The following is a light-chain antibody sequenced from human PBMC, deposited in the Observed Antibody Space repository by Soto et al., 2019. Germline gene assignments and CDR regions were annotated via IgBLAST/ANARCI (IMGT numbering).Light chain of an antibody. V-gene: IGKV3-20*01. CDR1: QRSSYSS. CDR3: QQYARPPFA. J-gene: IGKJ2*01. CDR2: DAF. Sequence: ELVLTQSPGTLSLSPRERATLSCRVSQRSSYSSLAWHQQKPGQAPRLLLYDAFSRATGIPDRVSGSGSGTGFTLTICRLEPEDFAVYYCQQYARPPFAFGQATKVEIK.